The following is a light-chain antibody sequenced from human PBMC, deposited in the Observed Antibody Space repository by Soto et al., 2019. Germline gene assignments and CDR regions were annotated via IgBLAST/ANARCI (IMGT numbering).Light chain of an antibody. CDR3: HQYGATPGT. V-gene: IGKV3-20*01. J-gene: IGKJ1*01. Sequence: EIVLTQSPDTLSLSPGERVTLSCRASQSVTNNYLAWYQQKPGQGPRLHIHGASSRAADKPDRFSGSGSGTAFTLTISRLEPEDFALYYCHQYGATPGTFGQGTKLDIK. CDR2: GAS. CDR1: QSVTNNY.